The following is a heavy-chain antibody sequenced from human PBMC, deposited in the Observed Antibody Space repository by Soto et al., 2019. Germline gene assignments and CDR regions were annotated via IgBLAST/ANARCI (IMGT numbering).Heavy chain of an antibody. D-gene: IGHD2-2*01. CDR1: GFTFSSFW. Sequence: EVQVVESGGGLVQPGGSLRVSCAASGFTFSSFWMSWVRQAPGKGLEWVANIKQDGSQKYYVDSVKGRFTISRDNAKNSLYLQMNSLRAEDTALYYCARGRGIYCATTTCSNWFDPWGQGTLVTVSS. CDR3: ARGRGIYCATTTCSNWFDP. CDR2: IKQDGSQK. V-gene: IGHV3-7*03. J-gene: IGHJ5*02.